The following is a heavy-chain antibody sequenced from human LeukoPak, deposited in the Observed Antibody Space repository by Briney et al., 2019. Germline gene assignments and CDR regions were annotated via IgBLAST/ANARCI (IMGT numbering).Heavy chain of an antibody. V-gene: IGHV4-59*08. CDR2: IYGSGST. CDR3: ARTIIDDAFDI. J-gene: IGHJ3*02. CDR1: GGSISSYY. D-gene: IGHD5-24*01. Sequence: SETLSLTCTISGGSISSYYWSWIRQPPGKGLEWIGYIYGSGSTNYNPSLKSRVTISVDTSKKRFSLKLSSVTAADTAVYYCARTIIDDAFDIWGQGTMVTVSS.